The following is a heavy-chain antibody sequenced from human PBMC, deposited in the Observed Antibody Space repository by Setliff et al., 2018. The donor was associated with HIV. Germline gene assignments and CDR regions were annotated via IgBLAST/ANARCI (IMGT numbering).Heavy chain of an antibody. CDR1: GYTFTDYY. J-gene: IGHJ4*02. CDR2: VDPEDGET. V-gene: IGHV1-69-2*01. CDR3: AIVEVPED. D-gene: IGHD3-3*01. Sequence: GASVKVSCKASGYTFTDYYMHWVQQAPGKGLEWMGRVDPEDGETIYAEKFQGRVTITADTSTDTAYMELSSLRSEDTAVYYCAIVEVPEDWGQGTLVTVSS.